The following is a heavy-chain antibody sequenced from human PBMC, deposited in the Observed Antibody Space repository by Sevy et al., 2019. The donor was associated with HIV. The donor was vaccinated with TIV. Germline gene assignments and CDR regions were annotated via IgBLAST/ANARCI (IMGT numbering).Heavy chain of an antibody. Sequence: SLKISCAASGFTFDDYAMHWVRQAPGKGLEWVSGISWNSGSIGYADSVKGRFTISRDNAKNSLYLQMNSLRAEDTALDYCAKDKDVLSGQLGGYFDYWGQGTLVTVSS. V-gene: IGHV3-9*01. CDR2: ISWNSGSI. CDR3: AKDKDVLSGQLGGYFDY. D-gene: IGHD3-3*01. CDR1: GFTFDDYA. J-gene: IGHJ4*02.